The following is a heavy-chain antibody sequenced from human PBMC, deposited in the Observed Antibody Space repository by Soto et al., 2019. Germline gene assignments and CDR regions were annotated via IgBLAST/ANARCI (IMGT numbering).Heavy chain of an antibody. J-gene: IGHJ5*02. V-gene: IGHV1-8*01. CDR3: ARGRIESPFDR. CDR1: GYTFTSYA. CDR2: MNRNSGNT. Sequence: QVPLVQSGAEVKKPGASVKVSCKASGYTFTSYAINWVRQATGQGLEWMGWMNRNSGNTGYAQNFHGSVPMTRNTPISIADMEPSSLRSEDTAGHYCARGRIESPFDRGGQGTRVIFSA.